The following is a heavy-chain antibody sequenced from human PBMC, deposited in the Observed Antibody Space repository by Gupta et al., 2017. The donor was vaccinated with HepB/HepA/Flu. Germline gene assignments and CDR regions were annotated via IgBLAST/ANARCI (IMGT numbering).Heavy chain of an antibody. CDR3: ARAQEPTYYYDSSGYYR. CDR1: GFTFSSYA. V-gene: IGHV3-30-3*01. D-gene: IGHD3-22*01. CDR2: ISYDGSNK. J-gene: IGHJ4*02. Sequence: QVQLVESGGGVVQPGRSLRLPCAASGFTFSSYAMHWVRQAPGKGLEWVAVISYDGSNKYYADSVKGRFTISRDNSKNTLYLQMNSLRAEDTAVYYCARAQEPTYYYDSSGYYRWGQGTLVTVSS.